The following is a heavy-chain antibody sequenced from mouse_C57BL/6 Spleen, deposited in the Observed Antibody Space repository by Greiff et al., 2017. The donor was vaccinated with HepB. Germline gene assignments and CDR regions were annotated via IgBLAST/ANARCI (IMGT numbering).Heavy chain of an antibody. Sequence: DVHLVESGGGLVKPGGSLKLSCAASGFTFSDYGMHWVRQAPEKGLEWVAYISSGSSTIYYADTVKGRFTISRDNAKNTLFLQMTSLRSEDTAMYYCARNWDGYFDVWGTGTTVTVSS. CDR3: ARNWDGYFDV. V-gene: IGHV5-17*01. D-gene: IGHD4-1*01. CDR2: ISSGSSTI. CDR1: GFTFSDYG. J-gene: IGHJ1*03.